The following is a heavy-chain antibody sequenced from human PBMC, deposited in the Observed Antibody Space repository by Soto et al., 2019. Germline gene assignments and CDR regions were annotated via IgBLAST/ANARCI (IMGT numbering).Heavy chain of an antibody. D-gene: IGHD2-21*01. CDR2: ISGYNGNT. CDR3: ARDVFCGGAPACPDMDV. V-gene: IGHV1-18*04. J-gene: IGHJ6*02. CDR1: GYTFSGYS. Sequence: ASVKVSCKASGYTFSGYSITWVRQAPGQGLEWMGRISGYNGNTNYARTLRGRLTLTTDTSTSTAYMELRSLTSDDTAVYYCARDVFCGGAPACPDMDVWGQGTTVTVSS.